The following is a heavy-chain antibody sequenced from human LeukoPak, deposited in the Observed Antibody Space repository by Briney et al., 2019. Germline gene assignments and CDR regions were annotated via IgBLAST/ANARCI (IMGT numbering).Heavy chain of an antibody. J-gene: IGHJ4*02. V-gene: IGHV3-7*01. D-gene: IGHD3-10*01. CDR1: GFTFSSYW. CDR3: AIQKADLITMIRGIIAY. Sequence: GGSLRLSCAASGFTFSSYWMSWVRQAPGKGLEWVANIKQDGSEKYYVDSVKGRFTISRDNAKNSLFLQMNSLRAEDTAVYYCAIQKADLITMIRGIIAYWGQGTLVTVSS. CDR2: IKQDGSEK.